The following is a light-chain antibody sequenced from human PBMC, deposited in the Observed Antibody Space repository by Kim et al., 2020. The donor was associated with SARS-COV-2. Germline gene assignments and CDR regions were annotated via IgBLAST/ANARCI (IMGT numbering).Light chain of an antibody. CDR1: QSVRGSH. CDR3: QHYGGPPYT. V-gene: IGKV3-20*01. Sequence: LGESVALSCRDSQSVRGSHLAWYQHNSGQAPRLLIYGASNRATDIPDRFSGSGSGTDFTLTIDRLDPEDVAVYYCQHYGGPPYTFGQGTKLEI. CDR2: GAS. J-gene: IGKJ2*01.